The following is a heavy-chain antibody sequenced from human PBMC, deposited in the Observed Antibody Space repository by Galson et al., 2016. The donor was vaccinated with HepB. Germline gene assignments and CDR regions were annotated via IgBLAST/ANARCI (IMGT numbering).Heavy chain of an antibody. CDR1: GCTFTGYH. V-gene: IGHV1-2*02. CDR2: INPNSDGT. D-gene: IGHD1-1*01. J-gene: IGHJ4*02. CDR3: ASGNKGGWNLPLSL. Sequence: SVKVSCKASGCTFTGYHIHWVRQAPGQGLEWVGWINPNSDGTNYAQKFQGRVTLTRDTSISTAYMELSRLRSYDTAVYYGASGNKGGWNLPLSLWGQGTLVTVAS.